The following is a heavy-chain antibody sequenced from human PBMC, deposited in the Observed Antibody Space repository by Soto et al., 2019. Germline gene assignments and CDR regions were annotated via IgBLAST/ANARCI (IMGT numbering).Heavy chain of an antibody. J-gene: IGHJ5*02. D-gene: IGHD3-10*01. CDR3: ARVTWFGELGNWFDP. CDR2: IDHSGYT. V-gene: IGHV4-34*01. Sequence: QVQLQQWGAGLLKPSETLSLTCGVYGGSFSGYSWAWIRQPPGRGLEWIGEIDHSGYTNYFPSLKSRVTISLDTSKNQFSLKRTSVTAADVAVYYCARVTWFGELGNWFDPWGQGTLVTVSS. CDR1: GGSFSGYS.